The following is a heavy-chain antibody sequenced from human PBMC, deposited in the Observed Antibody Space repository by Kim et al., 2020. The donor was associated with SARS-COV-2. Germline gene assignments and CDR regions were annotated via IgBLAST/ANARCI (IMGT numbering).Heavy chain of an antibody. Sequence: RSFQGQVTSSADKSISTAYLQWSSLKASDTAMYYCASQNYYGSGSFDYWGQGTLVTVSS. CDR3: ASQNYYGSGSFDY. J-gene: IGHJ4*02. D-gene: IGHD3-10*01. V-gene: IGHV5-51*01.